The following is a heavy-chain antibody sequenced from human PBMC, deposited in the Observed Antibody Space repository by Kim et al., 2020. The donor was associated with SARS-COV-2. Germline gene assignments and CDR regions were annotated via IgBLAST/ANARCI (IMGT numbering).Heavy chain of an antibody. CDR3: ARNAYGMDV. V-gene: IGHV1-3*01. Sequence: GNTDYSQKFQGRVTITRDTSANTAYMELSSLTSEDTAVYYCARNAYGMDVWGQGTTVTVSS. J-gene: IGHJ6*02. CDR2: GNT.